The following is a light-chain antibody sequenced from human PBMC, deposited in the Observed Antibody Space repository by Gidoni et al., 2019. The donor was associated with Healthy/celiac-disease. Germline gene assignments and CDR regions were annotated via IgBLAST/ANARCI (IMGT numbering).Light chain of an antibody. CDR2: WAS. J-gene: IGKJ2*01. CDR1: QSVLYSSNNKNY. Sequence: DIVMTQSPDSLAVSLGERATINCKSSQSVLYSSNNKNYLAWYQQKPGQPPKLLIDWASTRESGVPERFSGSGSGKDFTLTISSLQAEDVAVYYCQQYYSTPYTFXQXTKLEIK. V-gene: IGKV4-1*01. CDR3: QQYYSTPYT.